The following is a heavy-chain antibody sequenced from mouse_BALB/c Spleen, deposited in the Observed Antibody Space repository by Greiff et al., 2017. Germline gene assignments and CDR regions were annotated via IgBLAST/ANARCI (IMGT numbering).Heavy chain of an antibody. J-gene: IGHJ4*01. Sequence: EVHLVESGGGLVQPGGSLKLSCAASGFTFSSYTMSWVRQTPEKRLEWVAYISNGGGSTYYPDTVKGRFTISRDNAKNTLYLQMSSLKSEDTAMYYCARYGLGDYWGQGTSVTVSS. CDR1: GFTFSSYT. CDR2: ISNGGGST. CDR3: ARYGLGDY. V-gene: IGHV5-12-2*01. D-gene: IGHD2-10*02.